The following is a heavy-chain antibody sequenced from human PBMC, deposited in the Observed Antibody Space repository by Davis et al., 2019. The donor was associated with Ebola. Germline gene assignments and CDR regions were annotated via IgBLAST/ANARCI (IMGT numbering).Heavy chain of an antibody. J-gene: IGHJ4*02. V-gene: IGHV1-45*02. CDR3: ATGWGELLGDY. CDR1: GYTFTYRY. CDR2: ITPFNGNT. D-gene: IGHD1-26*01. Sequence: AASVKVSCKASGYTFTYRYLHWVRQAPGQALEWMGWITPFNGNTNYAQKFQGRVTMTTDTSTSTAYMELRSLRSDDTAVYYCATGWGELLGDYWGQGTLVTVSS.